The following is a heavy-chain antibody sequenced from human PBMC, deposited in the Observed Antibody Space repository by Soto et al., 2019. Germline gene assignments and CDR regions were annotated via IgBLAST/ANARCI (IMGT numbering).Heavy chain of an antibody. D-gene: IGHD3-10*01. CDR1: GYSFPNYG. V-gene: IGHV1-18*01. CDR2: ISAYKGNT. J-gene: IGHJ4*02. CDR3: ARDLDGSGSYYTDY. Sequence: QVQLVQSGAEVKKPGASVKVSCKASGYSFPNYGISWVRQAPGQGLEWMGWISAYKGNTNYAQKLQGRVTMTTDTSTSTAYMELRSLRSDDTAVYYCARDLDGSGSYYTDYRGQGTLVTVSS.